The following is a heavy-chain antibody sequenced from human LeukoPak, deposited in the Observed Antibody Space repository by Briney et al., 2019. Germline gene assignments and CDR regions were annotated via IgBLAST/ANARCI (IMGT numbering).Heavy chain of an antibody. CDR3: ATYRAWVTMIQGPEH. V-gene: IGHV3-11*01. D-gene: IGHD3-10*01. CDR1: GFSFSDYY. Sequence: GGSLRLSCAASGFSFSDYYMTLIRQAPVKGLEWVSDISRGSGSSIYYADSVKGRFTISRDNAKNSLYLQMNSLRAEDTAVYYCATYRAWVTMIQGPEHWGQGTLVTVSS. J-gene: IGHJ4*02. CDR2: ISRGSGSSI.